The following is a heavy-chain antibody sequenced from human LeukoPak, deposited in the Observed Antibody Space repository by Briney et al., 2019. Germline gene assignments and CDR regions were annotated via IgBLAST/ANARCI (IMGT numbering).Heavy chain of an antibody. CDR3: AKYSSGWSTFDY. CDR1: GFTFSSYA. J-gene: IGHJ4*02. D-gene: IGHD6-19*01. Sequence: GGSLRLSCAASGFTFSSYAMSWVRQAPGKGLEWVSAISGSGGSTYYADSVKGRFTISRDNSKNTLYLQMNSLRAEDAAVYYCAKYSSGWSTFDYWGQGTLVTVSS. V-gene: IGHV3-23*01. CDR2: ISGSGGST.